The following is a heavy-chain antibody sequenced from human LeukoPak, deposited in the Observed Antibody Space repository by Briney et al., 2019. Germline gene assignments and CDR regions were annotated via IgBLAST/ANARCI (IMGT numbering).Heavy chain of an antibody. J-gene: IGHJ6*03. V-gene: IGHV4-30-2*01. CDR1: GGSISSGGYY. Sequence: SQTLSLTCTVSGGSISSGGYYWSWIRQPPGKGLEWIGYIYHSGSTYYNPSLKSRVTISVDTSKNQFSLKLSSVTAADTAVYYCARADYYDSSGYSTYYYMDVWGKGTTVTVSS. CDR3: ARADYYDSSGYSTYYYMDV. D-gene: IGHD3-22*01. CDR2: IYHSGST.